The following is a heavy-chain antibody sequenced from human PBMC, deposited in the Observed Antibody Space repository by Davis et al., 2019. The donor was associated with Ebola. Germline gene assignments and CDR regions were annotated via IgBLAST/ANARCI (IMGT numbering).Heavy chain of an antibody. CDR1: GVTFSSFV. CDR3: AKDRGSYYGWFDP. CDR2: ISGSGGIT. J-gene: IGHJ5*02. V-gene: IGHV3-23*01. Sequence: PGGSLRLSCAASGVTFSSFVMTWVRQAPGKGLEWVSSISGSGGITHYADSVKGRFIISRDNSKTTLYLQMRSLRAEDTAVYYCAKDRGSYYGWFDPWGQGTLVTVSS. D-gene: IGHD3-10*01.